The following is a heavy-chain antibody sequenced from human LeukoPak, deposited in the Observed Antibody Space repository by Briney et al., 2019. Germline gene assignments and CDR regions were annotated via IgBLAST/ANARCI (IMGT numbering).Heavy chain of an antibody. CDR1: GGTFSNCA. J-gene: IGHJ6*02. Sequence: SVKVSCKASGGTFSNCAVTWVRQAPGQGLEWMGVSIPNFGTANHAQKFQGRVTITADESTSTAYMELSSLRSEDTAVYYCARLPLTGYSRGYYYGMDVWGQGTTVTVSS. CDR3: ARLPLTGYSRGYYYGMDV. D-gene: IGHD3-9*01. CDR2: SIPNFGTA. V-gene: IGHV1-69*13.